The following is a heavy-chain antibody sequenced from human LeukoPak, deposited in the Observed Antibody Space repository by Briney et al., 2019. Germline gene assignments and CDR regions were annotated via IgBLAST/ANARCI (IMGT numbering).Heavy chain of an antibody. CDR3: ARWGSSSWYYYMDV. J-gene: IGHJ6*03. Sequence: WASVKVSCKASGYTFTSYDINWVRQATGQGLEWMGWMNPNSGNTGYAQKFQGRVTMTRNTSISTAYMELSSLRSEDTAVYYCARWGSSSWYYYMDVSGKGTTVTVSS. CDR1: GYTFTSYD. D-gene: IGHD6-13*01. V-gene: IGHV1-8*01. CDR2: MNPNSGNT.